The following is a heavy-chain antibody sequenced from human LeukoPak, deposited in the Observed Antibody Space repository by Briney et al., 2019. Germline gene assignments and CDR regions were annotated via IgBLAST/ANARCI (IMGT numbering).Heavy chain of an antibody. V-gene: IGHV3-30*02. Sequence: GGSLRLSCAASGFTFSSYGMHWVRQAPGKGLEWVAFIRYDGSNKYYADSVKGRFTISRDNSKNTLYLQMNSLRADDTAVYYFAKGLGSLRFPDGFDYWGQGTLVTVSS. CDR1: GFTFSSYG. J-gene: IGHJ4*02. CDR2: IRYDGSNK. D-gene: IGHD3-3*01. CDR3: AKGLGSLRFPDGFDY.